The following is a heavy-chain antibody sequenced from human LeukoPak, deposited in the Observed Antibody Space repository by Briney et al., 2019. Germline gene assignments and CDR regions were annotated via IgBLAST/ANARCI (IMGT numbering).Heavy chain of an antibody. Sequence: ASVKVSCKASGGTFSSYAISWMRQAPGQGLEWMGGIIPIFGTANYAQKFQGRVTITADESTSTAYMELSSLRSEDTAVYYCASPGEDTAMVYIFDYWGQGTLVTVSS. D-gene: IGHD5-18*01. J-gene: IGHJ4*02. CDR1: GGTFSSYA. V-gene: IGHV1-69*13. CDR2: IIPIFGTA. CDR3: ASPGEDTAMVYIFDY.